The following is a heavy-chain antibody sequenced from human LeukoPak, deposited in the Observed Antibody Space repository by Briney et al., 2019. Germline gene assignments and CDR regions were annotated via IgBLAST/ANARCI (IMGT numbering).Heavy chain of an antibody. CDR3: ARVLIWFGQLQNWFDP. V-gene: IGHV4-39*07. D-gene: IGHD3-10*01. CDR1: GGSMTNNTLY. Sequence: PSETLSLTCTVSGGSMTNNTLYWGWIRQPPGKGLEWIGSIYHTGPTYYNPSLKSRVTISVDTSKNQFSLKLSSVTAANTAVYYCARVLIWFGQLQNWFDPWGPGTLVTVSS. CDR2: IYHTGPT. J-gene: IGHJ5*02.